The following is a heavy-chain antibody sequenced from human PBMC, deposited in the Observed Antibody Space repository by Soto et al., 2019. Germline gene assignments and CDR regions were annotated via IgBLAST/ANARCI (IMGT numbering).Heavy chain of an antibody. Sequence: ASVQVSFKSSGYTFSCYYLHCVRPAPGRGLEWMGWIKPNSGGTKSAEKVQGRVTMTRDTTISTAYMELSRLKSEDTAVYYFASAAVTGTAALDFWGQGTQVTVSS. D-gene: IGHD6-19*01. CDR3: ASAAVTGTAALDF. CDR2: IKPNSGGT. J-gene: IGHJ4*01. V-gene: IGHV1-2*02. CDR1: GYTFSCYY.